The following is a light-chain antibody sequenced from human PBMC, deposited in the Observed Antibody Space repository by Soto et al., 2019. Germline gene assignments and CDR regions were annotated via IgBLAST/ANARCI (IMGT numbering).Light chain of an antibody. CDR1: QGISSY. V-gene: IGKV1-8*01. CDR3: QQYYSYPRT. CDR2: AAS. Sequence: AIRMTQSPSSFSASTGDRVTITCRARQGISSYLAWYQQKPGKAPKLLIYAASTLQSGVPSRFSGSGSGTDFTLTISCLQSDDFATYYCQQYYSYPRTFGQGTKVEIK. J-gene: IGKJ1*01.